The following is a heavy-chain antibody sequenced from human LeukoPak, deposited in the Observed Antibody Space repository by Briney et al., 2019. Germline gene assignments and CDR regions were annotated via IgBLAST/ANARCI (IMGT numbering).Heavy chain of an antibody. J-gene: IGHJ4*02. CDR2: INHSGST. Sequence: SETLSLTCAVYGGSFSGYYWSWIRQPPGKGLEWIGEINHSGSTNYNPSLKSRVTISVDTSKNQFSLKLSSVTAADTAVYYCVAPPGLGDYWGQGTLVTVSS. V-gene: IGHV4-34*01. CDR3: VAPPGLGDY. D-gene: IGHD3-16*01. CDR1: GGSFSGYY.